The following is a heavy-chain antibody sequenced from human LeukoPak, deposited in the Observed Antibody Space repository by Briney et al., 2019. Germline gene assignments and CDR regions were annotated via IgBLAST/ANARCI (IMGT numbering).Heavy chain of an antibody. CDR2: IYYGGST. J-gene: IGHJ5*02. CDR1: GGSISSGGYY. CDR3: ARADDYGRWFDP. V-gene: IGHV4-31*03. Sequence: PSQTLSLTCTVSGGSISSGGYYWSWIRQHPGKGPEWIGYIYYGGSTYYNPSLKSRVTISVDTSKNQFSLKLSSVTAADTAVYYCARADDYGRWFDPWGQGTLVTVSS. D-gene: IGHD4-17*01.